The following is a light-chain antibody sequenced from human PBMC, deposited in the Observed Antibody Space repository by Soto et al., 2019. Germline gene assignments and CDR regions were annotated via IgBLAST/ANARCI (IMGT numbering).Light chain of an antibody. Sequence: VVTRSPGTLSLAPGERAALSGRASQSVSSSYFAWYQQKPGQAPRLLIYGAYSRATGTPDRFSGSRSGTDFTLTLSRLEPEDFAVYYCQQYGSSPWTFGEGTKVDIK. V-gene: IGKV3-20*01. CDR2: GAY. CDR3: QQYGSSPWT. J-gene: IGKJ1*01. CDR1: QSVSSSY.